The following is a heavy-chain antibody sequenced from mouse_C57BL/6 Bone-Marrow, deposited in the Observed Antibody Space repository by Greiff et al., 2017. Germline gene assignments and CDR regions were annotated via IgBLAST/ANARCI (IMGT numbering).Heavy chain of an antibody. Sequence: VQLQQSGPELVKPGASVKMSCKASGYTFTDYNMHWVKQSHGKSLEWIGYINPKNGGTSYNEKFKGKATLTANKSSSTAYMELRNLTSEDSAVYYFVSDAFSVFYDAIDYWGQGTSVTVSS. CDR2: INPKNGGT. V-gene: IGHV1-22*01. D-gene: IGHD2-3*01. CDR1: GYTFTDYN. J-gene: IGHJ4*01. CDR3: VSDAFSVFYDAIDY.